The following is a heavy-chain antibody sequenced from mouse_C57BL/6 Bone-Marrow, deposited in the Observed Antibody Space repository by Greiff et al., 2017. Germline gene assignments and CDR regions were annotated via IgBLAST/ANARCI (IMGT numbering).Heavy chain of an antibody. Sequence: VQLKESGPELVKPGDSVKISCKASGYSFTGYFMNWVMQSHGKSLEWIGRINPYNGDTFYNQKFKGKATLTVDKSSSTAHMELRSLTSEDSAVYYCAENYDYDVYCDVWGTGTTVTVSS. CDR1: GYSFTGYF. V-gene: IGHV1-20*01. J-gene: IGHJ1*03. D-gene: IGHD2-4*01. CDR2: INPYNGDT. CDR3: AENYDYDVYCDV.